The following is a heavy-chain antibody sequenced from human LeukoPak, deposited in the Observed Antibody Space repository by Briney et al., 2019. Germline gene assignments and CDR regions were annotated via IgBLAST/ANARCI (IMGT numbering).Heavy chain of an antibody. CDR3: AKLPNRPGITGTGIDY. V-gene: IGHV3-23*01. J-gene: IGHJ4*02. CDR1: GFTFSSYA. D-gene: IGHD1-20*01. Sequence: HPGGSLRLSCAASGFTFSSYAMSWVRQAPGKGLEWVSAISGSGGSTYYADSVKGRFTISRDNSKNTLYLQMNSLRAEDTAVYYCAKLPNRPGITGTGIDYWGQGTLVTVSS. CDR2: ISGSGGST.